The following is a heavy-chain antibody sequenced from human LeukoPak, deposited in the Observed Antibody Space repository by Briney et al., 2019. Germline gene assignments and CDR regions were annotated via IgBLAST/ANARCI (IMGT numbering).Heavy chain of an antibody. J-gene: IGHJ4*02. Sequence: GGSLRLSCAASGFTFSSYAMSWVRQAPGKGLEWVLAISGSGGSTYYADSVKGRFTISRDNSKNTLYLQMNSLRAEDTAVYYCAKDRERGYYGSGSYLNWGQGTLVTVSS. V-gene: IGHV3-23*01. CDR3: AKDRERGYYGSGSYLN. D-gene: IGHD3-10*01. CDR1: GFTFSSYA. CDR2: ISGSGGST.